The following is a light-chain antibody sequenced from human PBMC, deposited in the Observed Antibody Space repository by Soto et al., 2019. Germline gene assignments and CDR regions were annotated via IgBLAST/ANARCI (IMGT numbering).Light chain of an antibody. V-gene: IGKV3-15*01. CDR3: QQYNNWPPT. CDR1: QSVSSN. J-gene: IGKJ5*01. Sequence: EIVMTQSPATLSVSPGERATLSCRATQSVSSNLAWYQQKPGQAPRLLIYGASTRATGIPARFSGSRSGTEFTLTISSLQSEDFAVYYCQQYNNWPPTFGQVTRLEIK. CDR2: GAS.